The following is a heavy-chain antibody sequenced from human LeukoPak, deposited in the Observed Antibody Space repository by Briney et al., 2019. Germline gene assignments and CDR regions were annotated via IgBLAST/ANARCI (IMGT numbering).Heavy chain of an antibody. V-gene: IGHV3-21*01. CDR1: GFTFSSYS. CDR3: ARVGDEVAEDDY. CDR2: ISSGSRYI. D-gene: IGHD1-26*01. J-gene: IGHJ4*02. Sequence: GRSLRLSCAASGFTFSSYSMKWVRQAPGKGLEWVSSISSGSRYIYYADSVKGRFTISRDNAKNSLYLQMNSLRAEDTAVYFCARVGDEVAEDDYWGQGTLVTVSS.